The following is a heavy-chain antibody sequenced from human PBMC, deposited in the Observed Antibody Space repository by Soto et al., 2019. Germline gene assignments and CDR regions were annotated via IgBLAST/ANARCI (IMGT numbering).Heavy chain of an antibody. Sequence: QVQLVESGGGVVQPGRSLRLSCAASGFIFSDYAIHWVRQAPGKGLEWVTVIWHDGSKTDYADSVKCRFSISRDNSENTLYLDMNNLRVEDTAVYYCAREGSVAGTSLIDYWGQGALVTVSS. D-gene: IGHD6-19*01. J-gene: IGHJ4*02. V-gene: IGHV3-33*08. CDR2: IWHDGSKT. CDR3: AREGSVAGTSLIDY. CDR1: GFIFSDYA.